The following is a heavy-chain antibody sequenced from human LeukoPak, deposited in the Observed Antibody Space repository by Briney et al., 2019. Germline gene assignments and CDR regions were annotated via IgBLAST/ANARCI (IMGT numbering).Heavy chain of an antibody. CDR1: GYTFTNYY. Sequence: ASVKVSCKASGYTFTNYYIHWVRQAPGQGLEWLGIMKPSSGYTKYAQKFQGRVTMTGDTSTSTVYMDLSSLRFEDTAVYYCVREEDGGTFDYWGQGTLITVSS. CDR2: MKPSSGYT. D-gene: IGHD3-16*01. J-gene: IGHJ4*02. V-gene: IGHV1-46*01. CDR3: VREEDGGTFDY.